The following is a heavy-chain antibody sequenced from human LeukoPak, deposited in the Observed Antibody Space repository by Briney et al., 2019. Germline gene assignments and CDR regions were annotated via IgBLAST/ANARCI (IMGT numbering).Heavy chain of an antibody. CDR1: GFTFSDYY. D-gene: IGHD4-17*01. Sequence: GGSLRLSCAASGFTFSDYYMSWIRQAPGKGLEWVSYISSSGSTIYYADPVKGRFTISRDNAKNSLYLQMNSLRAEDTAVYYCARRYGDYVTPYFDYWGQGTLVTVSS. CDR3: ARRYGDYVTPYFDY. CDR2: ISSSGSTI. V-gene: IGHV3-11*01. J-gene: IGHJ4*02.